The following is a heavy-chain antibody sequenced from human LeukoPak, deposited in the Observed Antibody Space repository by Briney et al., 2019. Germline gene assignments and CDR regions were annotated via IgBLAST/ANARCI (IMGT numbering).Heavy chain of an antibody. CDR1: GGSISSYY. Sequence: SETLSLTCTVSGGSISSYYWNWIRQPARKGLEWIGHIYTSGSTNYNPSLKSRVTISVDKSKNQFSLKLSSVTAADTAVYYCASEYSISSGIDYWGQGTLVTVSS. CDR3: ASEYSISSGIDY. CDR2: IYTSGST. V-gene: IGHV4-4*07. D-gene: IGHD6-6*01. J-gene: IGHJ4*02.